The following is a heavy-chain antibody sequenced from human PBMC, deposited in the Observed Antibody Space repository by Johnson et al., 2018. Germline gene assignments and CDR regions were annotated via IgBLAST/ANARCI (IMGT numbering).Heavy chain of an antibody. CDR3: ARGIPGGFDI. Sequence: VQLVQSGGGFVQPGGSLRLSCAASGFTFSYYDMHWVRQVTGKGLEWVSSIGSAGDTYYPVSVKGRFTTSKENAETSLYLQMNSLRAGDTAVYYCARGIPGGFDIWGQGTMVTVSS. CDR2: IGSAGDT. V-gene: IGHV3-13*01. J-gene: IGHJ3*02. CDR1: GFTFSYYD. D-gene: IGHD2-21*01.